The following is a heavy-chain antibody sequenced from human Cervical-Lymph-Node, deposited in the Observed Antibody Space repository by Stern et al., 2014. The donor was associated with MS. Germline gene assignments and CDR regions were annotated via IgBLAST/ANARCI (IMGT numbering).Heavy chain of an antibody. V-gene: IGHV1-69*01. CDR1: GGTFSNYA. Sequence: VQLVESGAEVKKPGSSGKVSCKASGGTFSNYATSWVRQAPGQGLEWMGGIGPLFGKPNYAQKFQGRVTITADESTSTAYMDLSSLRSEDTAVYYCASPLTATSVPFGYYGMDVWGQGTTVTVS. J-gene: IGHJ6*02. CDR3: ASPLTATSVPFGYYGMDV. D-gene: IGHD4-17*01. CDR2: IGPLFGKP.